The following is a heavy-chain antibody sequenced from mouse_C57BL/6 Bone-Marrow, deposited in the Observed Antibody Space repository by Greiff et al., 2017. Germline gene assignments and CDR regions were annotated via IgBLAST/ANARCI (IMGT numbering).Heavy chain of an antibody. D-gene: IGHD3-2*02. J-gene: IGHJ4*01. CDR2: IHPNSGST. CDR1: GYTFTSYW. V-gene: IGHV1-64*01. CDR3: ARLGQLRPDYAMDY. Sequence: QVQLQQPGAELVKPGASVKLSCKASGYTFTSYWMHWVKQRPGQGLEWIGMIHPNSGSTNYNEKFKSKATLTVDKSSSTAYMQLSSLTSEDSAVYYCARLGQLRPDYAMDYWGQGTSVTVSS.